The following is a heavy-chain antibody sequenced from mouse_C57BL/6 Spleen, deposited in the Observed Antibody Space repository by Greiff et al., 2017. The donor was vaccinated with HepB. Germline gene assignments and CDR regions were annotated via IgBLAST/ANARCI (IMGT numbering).Heavy chain of an antibody. Sequence: EVKLQESGPVLVKPGASVKMSCKASGYTFTDYYMNWVKQSHGKSLEWIGVINPYNGGTSYNQKFKGKATLTVDKSSSTAYMELNSLTSEDSAVYYCARGGSSPYYYAMDYWGQGTSVTVSS. J-gene: IGHJ4*01. CDR3: ARGGSSPYYYAMDY. D-gene: IGHD1-1*01. CDR2: INPYNGGT. CDR1: GYTFTDYY. V-gene: IGHV1-19*01.